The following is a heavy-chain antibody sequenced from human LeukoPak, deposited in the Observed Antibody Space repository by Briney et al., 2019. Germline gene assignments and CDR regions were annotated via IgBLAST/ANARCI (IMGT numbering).Heavy chain of an antibody. J-gene: IGHJ3*02. CDR2: INAGNGNT. D-gene: IGHD2-21*01. CDR3: ARCACVSCRLDAFDI. V-gene: IGHV1-3*03. Sequence: GASVKVSCKASGYTFTSYAMHWVRPAPGQRLEWMGWINAGNGNTKYSQALQGRVTLTRDTSASTAYMELSCLRSEDMAVYDCARCACVSCRLDAFDIWGQGTMVTVSS. CDR1: GYTFTSYA.